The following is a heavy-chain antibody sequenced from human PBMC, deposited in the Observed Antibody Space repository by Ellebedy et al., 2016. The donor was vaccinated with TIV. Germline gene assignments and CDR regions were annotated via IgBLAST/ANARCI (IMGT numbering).Heavy chain of an antibody. CDR2: IYYTGNT. CDR3: VRGSYDFLTGSGRDFDS. J-gene: IGHJ4*02. V-gene: IGHV4-59*12. Sequence: SETLSLTCSVSGGSISRYYWTWIRQPPGKGLEWIGYIYYTGNTDYSPSLKSRVTMAVDRSRNQISLKLNSVTAADTAIYYCVRGSYDFLTGSGRDFDSWGQGILVTVSS. D-gene: IGHD3-9*01. CDR1: GGSISRYY.